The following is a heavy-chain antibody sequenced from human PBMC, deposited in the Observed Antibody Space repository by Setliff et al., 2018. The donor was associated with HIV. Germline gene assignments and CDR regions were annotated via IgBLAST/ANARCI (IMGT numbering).Heavy chain of an antibody. J-gene: IGHJ1*01. V-gene: IGHV4-4*02. CDR2: IYHSDFT. Sequence: SETLSLTCNVSYVSISYNIWWTWVRQAPGKGLGWIGEIYHSDFTNYSPSLKSRVTIAMDKSKNQVSLELRSVTAADTAVYFCATDGYRVPTGLNHWGQGALVTRLL. CDR3: ATDGYRVPTGLNH. CDR1: YVSISYNIW. D-gene: IGHD6-13*01.